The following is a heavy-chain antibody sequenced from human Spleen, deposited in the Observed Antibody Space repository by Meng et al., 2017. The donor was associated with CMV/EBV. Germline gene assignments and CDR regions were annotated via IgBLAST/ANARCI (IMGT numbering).Heavy chain of an antibody. CDR1: GTCSVCA. Sequence: GTCSVCAASWVRQAPGQGLEWMGEIISILGTPNYAQKFQGRVTITTDESTSTAYMELSSLRSEDTAVYYCARENGDFWSGYQGYFDYWGQGTLVTVSS. CDR2: IISILGTP. CDR3: ARENGDFWSGYQGYFDY. J-gene: IGHJ4*02. D-gene: IGHD3-3*01. V-gene: IGHV1-69*05.